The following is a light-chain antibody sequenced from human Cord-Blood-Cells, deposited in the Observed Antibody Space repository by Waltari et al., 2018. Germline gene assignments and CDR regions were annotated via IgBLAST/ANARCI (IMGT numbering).Light chain of an antibody. CDR1: QSVLYSSNNKNY. CDR2: WAS. V-gene: IGKV4-1*01. CDR3: QQYYSTPIT. J-gene: IGKJ3*01. Sequence: LAVSLGERATINCKSSQSVLYSSNNKNYLAWYQQKPGQPPKLLIYWASTRESGVPDRFSGSGSGTDFTLTISSLQAEDVAVYYCQQYYSTPITFGPGTKVDIK.